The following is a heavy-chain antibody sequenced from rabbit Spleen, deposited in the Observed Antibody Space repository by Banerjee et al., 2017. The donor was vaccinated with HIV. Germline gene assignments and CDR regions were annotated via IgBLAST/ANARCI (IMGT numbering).Heavy chain of an antibody. CDR3: ARDLVTVIGWNFNL. Sequence: QQQLKETGGGLVQPGGSLTLSCKASGVSFSGDSYICWVRQAPGKGLEWIGCIYTGSSGSTYYASWAKGRFTITKSSSTTVILQMASLTAADTATYFCARDLVTVIGWNFNLWGPGTLVTVS. CDR1: GVSFSGDSY. D-gene: IGHD5-1*01. V-gene: IGHV1S45*01. CDR2: IYTGSSGST. J-gene: IGHJ4*01.